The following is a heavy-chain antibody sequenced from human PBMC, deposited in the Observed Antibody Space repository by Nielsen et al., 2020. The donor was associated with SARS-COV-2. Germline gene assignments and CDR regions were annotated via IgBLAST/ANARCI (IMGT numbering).Heavy chain of an antibody. Sequence: GESLKISCKCPGYSFTSHWLTWVRQMPGKGLEWMGRIDPSDSYVDYSPSFQGHVAISADKSISTAYLQWSSLKASDTAMYYCARYASEYYYYYYMDVWGTGTTVTVPS. CDR1: GYSFTSHW. D-gene: IGHD2-2*01. CDR3: ARYASEYYYYYYMDV. CDR2: IDPSDSYV. V-gene: IGHV5-10-1*01. J-gene: IGHJ6*03.